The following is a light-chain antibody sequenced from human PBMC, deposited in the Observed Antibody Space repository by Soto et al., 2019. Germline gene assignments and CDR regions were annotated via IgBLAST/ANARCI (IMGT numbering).Light chain of an antibody. V-gene: IGKV3-20*01. Sequence: EIVLTQSPGTLSLSPGERATLSCSASQSVSSSYLAWYQQKPGQAPRLLIFGASTRATGIPDRFSGSGSGTDFTLTINRLEPEDSAVYFCQHYGYSQWTFGQGTKVE. CDR3: QHYGYSQWT. CDR1: QSVSSSY. CDR2: GAS. J-gene: IGKJ1*01.